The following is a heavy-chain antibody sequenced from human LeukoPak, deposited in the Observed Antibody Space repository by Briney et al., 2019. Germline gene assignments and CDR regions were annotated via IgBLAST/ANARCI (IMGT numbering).Heavy chain of an antibody. D-gene: IGHD6-13*01. V-gene: IGHV1-69*01. CDR3: AADGYSRDYYFDY. J-gene: IGHJ4*02. Sequence: SVKVSCKASGGTFSSYAISWVRQAPGQGLEWMGGIIPIFGTANYAQKFQGRVTITADESTSTAYMELSSLRSEDTAVYYCAADGYSRDYYFDYWGQGILVTVSS. CDR1: GGTFSSYA. CDR2: IIPIFGTA.